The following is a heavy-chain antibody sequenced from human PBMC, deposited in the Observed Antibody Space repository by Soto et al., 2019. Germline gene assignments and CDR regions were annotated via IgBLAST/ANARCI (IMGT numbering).Heavy chain of an antibody. CDR1: GYTFTGYY. V-gene: IGHV1-58*02. CDR3: AADRSEQQLVSYYYGMDV. Sequence: SVKVSCKASGYTFTGYYMQWVRQARGQRLEWIGWIVVGSGNTNYAQKFQERVTITRDMSTSTAYMELSSLRSEDTAVYYCAADRSEQQLVSYYYGMDVWGQGTTVTVSS. D-gene: IGHD6-13*01. J-gene: IGHJ6*02. CDR2: IVVGSGNT.